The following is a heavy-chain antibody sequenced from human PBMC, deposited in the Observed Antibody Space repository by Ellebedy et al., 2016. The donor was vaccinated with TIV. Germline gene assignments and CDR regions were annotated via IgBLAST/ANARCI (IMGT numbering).Heavy chain of an antibody. CDR1: GYTLTDLS. Sequence: ASVKVSXXVSGYTLTDLSMHWVRQAPGKGLEWMGGFDPEDGETIYAQKFQGRVTMTEDTSTDTAYMELSSLRSEDTAVYYCATDYPLYSSSSVHYYMDVWGKGTTVTVSS. CDR2: FDPEDGET. V-gene: IGHV1-24*01. D-gene: IGHD6-6*01. CDR3: ATDYPLYSSSSVHYYMDV. J-gene: IGHJ6*03.